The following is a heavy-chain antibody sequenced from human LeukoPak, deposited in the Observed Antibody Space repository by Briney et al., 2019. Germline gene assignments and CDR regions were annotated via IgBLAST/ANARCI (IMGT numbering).Heavy chain of an antibody. CDR3: ARQGDYDRKFDY. D-gene: IGHD4-17*01. Sequence: GASVKVSCKASGYTFTGYYMHWVRQALGQGLEWMGRINPNSGGTNYAQKFQGRVTMTRDTSISTAYMELSRLRSGDTAVYYCARQGDYDRKFDYWGQGTLVTVSS. CDR2: INPNSGGT. CDR1: GYTFTGYY. V-gene: IGHV1-2*06. J-gene: IGHJ4*02.